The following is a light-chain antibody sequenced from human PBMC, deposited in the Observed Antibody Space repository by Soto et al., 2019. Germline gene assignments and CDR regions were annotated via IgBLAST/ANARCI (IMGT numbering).Light chain of an antibody. CDR2: DVS. CDR3: SSYAGSNNWGV. Sequence: QSALTQPPSASGSPGQSVAISCTGTSSDDGGYNYVSWYQQHPGKAPKLIIYDVSKRPSGVPDRFSGSKSGNTASLTVSGLQAEDEGDYYCSSYAGSNNWGVFGGGTKLTVL. V-gene: IGLV2-8*01. CDR1: SSDDGGYNY. J-gene: IGLJ2*01.